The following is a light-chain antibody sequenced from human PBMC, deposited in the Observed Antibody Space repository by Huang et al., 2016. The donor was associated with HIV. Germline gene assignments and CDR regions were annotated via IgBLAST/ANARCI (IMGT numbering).Light chain of an antibody. CDR3: QQYNNWCT. J-gene: IGKJ5*01. V-gene: IGKV3-15*01. CDR1: QSVRNN. Sequence: EIVMTQSPATLSVSPGERATLSCRASQSVRNNLAWYQQKPGQAPRLLIYGTSTRATVIPARFSGSGSGTQFTLTISSLQSEDFAVYYCQQYNNWCTFGQGTRLEIK. CDR2: GTS.